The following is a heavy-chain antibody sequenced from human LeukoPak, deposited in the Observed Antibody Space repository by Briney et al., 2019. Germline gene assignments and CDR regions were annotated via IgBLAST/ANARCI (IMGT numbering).Heavy chain of an antibody. Sequence: PSETLSLTCTVSNVSISSGSHYWNWIRQPAGKGLEWIGRIYAGGRSNYNPSLRSRVTISVDTSKNQFSLRLSSVTATDTGVYYCARRRWDGYVGDFDYWGQGTLVTVSS. J-gene: IGHJ4*02. CDR3: ARRRWDGYVGDFDY. CDR1: NVSISSGSHY. D-gene: IGHD5-24*01. V-gene: IGHV4-61*02. CDR2: IYAGGRS.